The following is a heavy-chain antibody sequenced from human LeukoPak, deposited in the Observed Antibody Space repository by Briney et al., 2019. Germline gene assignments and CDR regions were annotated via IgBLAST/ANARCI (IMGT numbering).Heavy chain of an antibody. CDR2: IYPDGRT. CDR3: ARTNPVYGDYDY. D-gene: IGHD4-17*01. CDR1: GFTVTDNY. J-gene: IGHJ4*02. V-gene: IGHV3-53*01. Sequence: PGGSLRLSCAVSGFTVTDNYMSRVRQAPGKGLQWVSVIYPDGRTYYADSVKGRFTISRDISRNTLLLQMNSLRPDDTAVHYCARTNPVYGDYDYWGQGTLVTVSS.